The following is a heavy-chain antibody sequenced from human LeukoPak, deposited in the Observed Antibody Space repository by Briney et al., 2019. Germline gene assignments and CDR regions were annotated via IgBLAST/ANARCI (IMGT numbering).Heavy chain of an antibody. V-gene: IGHV4-31*03. Sequence: SETLSLTCSVSGGSITSGDFYWSWVRQFPGKGLEWIGYIYYSGSTYYTGSTYYNPSLQSRVTMSLDTSKNLFSLKLNSVTAADTAVYYCARGAMRNYYDSSGLDYWGQGTLVTVSS. D-gene: IGHD3-22*01. CDR3: ARGAMRNYYDSSGLDY. J-gene: IGHJ4*02. CDR2: IYYSGSTYYTGST. CDR1: GGSITSGDFY.